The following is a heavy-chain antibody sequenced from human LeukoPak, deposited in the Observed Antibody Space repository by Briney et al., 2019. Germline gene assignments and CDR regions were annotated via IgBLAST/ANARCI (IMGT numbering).Heavy chain of an antibody. J-gene: IGHJ4*02. CDR1: GFTFRSYG. V-gene: IGHV3-33*01. CDR2: IWYDGSKK. CDR3: ARGLGGLSSGLDY. Sequence: GGSLRLSCAASGFTFRSYGIHWVRQAPGKGLEWVALIWYDGSKKYYADSVKGRLTISRDNSKNTLYLQMNSLRPEDTAVYYCARGLGGLSSGLDYWGQGTLVTVSS. D-gene: IGHD6-6*01.